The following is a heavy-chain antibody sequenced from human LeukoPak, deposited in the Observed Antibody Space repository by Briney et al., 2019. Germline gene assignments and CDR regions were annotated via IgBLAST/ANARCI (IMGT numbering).Heavy chain of an antibody. CDR2: IFYSGST. CDR1: GDSINYYY. D-gene: IGHD4-17*01. J-gene: IGHJ2*01. CDR3: ARVAVDYGVPAYFDI. V-gene: IGHV4-59*01. Sequence: PSETLSLTCTVSGDSINYYYWSWIRQPPGKGLEWIGSIFYSGSTNYNPSLKSRVTILVDTSKNHFSLKLNSLTAADTAVYYCARVAVDYGVPAYFDIWGRGTLVAVSS.